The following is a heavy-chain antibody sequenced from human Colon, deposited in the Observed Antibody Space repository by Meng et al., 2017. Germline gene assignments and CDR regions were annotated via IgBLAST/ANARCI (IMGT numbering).Heavy chain of an antibody. CDR3: VRDPYEEAFDI. V-gene: IGHV4-59*01. Sequence: SETLSLTCTVSGGSMSSYYWSWIRQPPGKGLEWIGYIYYSGNTNYNPSLKSRVTISGDMSKKQFSLKLSSVTAAETAVYYCVRDPYEEAFDIWGQGTMVTVSS. CDR2: IYYSGNT. CDR1: GGSMSSYY. D-gene: IGHD3-22*01. J-gene: IGHJ3*02.